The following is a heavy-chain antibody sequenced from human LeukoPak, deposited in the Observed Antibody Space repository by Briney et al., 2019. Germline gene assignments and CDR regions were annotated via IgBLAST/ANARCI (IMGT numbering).Heavy chain of an antibody. J-gene: IGHJ2*01. Sequence: NPSETLSLTCTVSGDSFNNNTYYWGWIRQPPGKGLQWIGNIYYSGSTYYNPSLKSRVTISGDTSKNQFSLRLTSVTAADTAVYFCARVIRRYCSNTNCYEGNWYFDLWGRGALVTVSS. CDR3: ARVIRRYCSNTNCYEGNWYFDL. D-gene: IGHD2-2*01. CDR2: IYYSGST. V-gene: IGHV4-39*07. CDR1: GDSFNNNTYY.